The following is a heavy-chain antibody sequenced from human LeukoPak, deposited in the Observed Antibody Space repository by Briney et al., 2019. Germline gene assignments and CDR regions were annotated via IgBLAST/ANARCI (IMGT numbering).Heavy chain of an antibody. J-gene: IGHJ4*02. D-gene: IGHD1-26*01. CDR1: GFTFSSYD. Sequence: GGSLRLSCAASGFTFSSYDMHWVRQATGKGLEWVSAIGTAGDTYYPGSVKGRFTISRENAKNSLYLQMNSLRAGDTAVYYCARGVGKGRNKNFDYWGREPWSPSPQ. V-gene: IGHV3-13*01. CDR2: IGTAGDT. CDR3: ARGVGKGRNKNFDY.